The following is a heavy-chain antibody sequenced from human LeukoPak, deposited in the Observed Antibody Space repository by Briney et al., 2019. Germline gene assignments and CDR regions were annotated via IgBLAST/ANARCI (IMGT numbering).Heavy chain of an antibody. CDR2: INPNSGGT. Sequence: GASVKVSCKASGYTFTGYYMHWVRQAPGQGLEWMGWINPNSGGTNYAQKFQGRVTMTRDTSISTAYMELSRLRSDDTAVYYCARASGCSSTSCYMGGRYYYYYYMDVWGKGTMVTVSS. J-gene: IGHJ6*03. D-gene: IGHD2-2*02. CDR3: ARASGCSSTSCYMGGRYYYYYYMDV. CDR1: GYTFTGYY. V-gene: IGHV1-2*02.